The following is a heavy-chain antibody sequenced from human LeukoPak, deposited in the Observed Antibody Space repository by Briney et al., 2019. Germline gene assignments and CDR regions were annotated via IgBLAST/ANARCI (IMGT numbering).Heavy chain of an antibody. D-gene: IGHD3-22*01. CDR3: ARENYYDHEVDY. CDR1: GYTFTSYY. J-gene: IGHJ4*02. CDR2: INPSGGST. V-gene: IGHV1-46*01. Sequence: ASVKVSCKASGYTFTSYYMHWVRQAPGQGLEWMGIINPSGGSTSYAQKFQGRVTMTRNTSISTAYMELSSLRSEDTAVYYCARENYYDHEVDYWGQGTLVTVSS.